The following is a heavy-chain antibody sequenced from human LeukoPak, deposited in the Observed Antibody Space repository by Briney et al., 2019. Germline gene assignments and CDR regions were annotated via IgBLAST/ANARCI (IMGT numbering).Heavy chain of an antibody. D-gene: IGHD6-19*01. J-gene: IGHJ5*02. CDR1: GFTFSGSA. CDR2: IGGSGGST. CDR3: ARDSSGWYHWFDP. Sequence: HPGGSLRLSCAASGFTFSGSAMHWVRQAPGKGLEWVSTIGGSGGSTYYADSVKGRFTISRDNSKNTLYLQMNSLRVEDTAVYYCARDSSGWYHWFDPWGQGTLVTVSS. V-gene: IGHV3-23*01.